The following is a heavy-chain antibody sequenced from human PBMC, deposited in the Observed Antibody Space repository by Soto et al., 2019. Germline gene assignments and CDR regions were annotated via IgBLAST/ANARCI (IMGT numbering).Heavy chain of an antibody. D-gene: IGHD2-2*01. CDR3: ARVIPAAMLEDYYYGMDV. CDR2: IWYEGSNK. V-gene: IGHV3-33*01. J-gene: IGHJ6*02. CDR1: GFTFSSYG. Sequence: GGSLKLSCAASGFTFSSYGMHWVRQAPGKGLEWVAVIWYEGSNKYYADYVKGRYNNSRDNSKNTLYLQMNSLRAEDTALYFCARVIPAAMLEDYYYGMDVWGQGTTVTVSS.